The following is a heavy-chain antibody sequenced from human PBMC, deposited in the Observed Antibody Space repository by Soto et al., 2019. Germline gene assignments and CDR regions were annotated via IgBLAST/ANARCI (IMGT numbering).Heavy chain of an antibody. CDR2: IIPVFGTP. CDR3: ARGDATKIVVTTYYAMDV. D-gene: IGHD3-22*01. CDR1: GYTFTSYG. Sequence: SVKVSCKASGYTFTSYGISWVRQAPGQGLEWMGAIIPVFGTPNYAQKFQDRVTITADESTTTVYMEVRSLTSEDTAVYYCARGDATKIVVTTYYAMDVWGQGTTVTVSS. V-gene: IGHV1-69*13. J-gene: IGHJ6*02.